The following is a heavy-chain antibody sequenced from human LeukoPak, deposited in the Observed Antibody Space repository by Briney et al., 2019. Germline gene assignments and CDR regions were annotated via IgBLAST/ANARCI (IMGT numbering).Heavy chain of an antibody. D-gene: IGHD2-15*01. V-gene: IGHV4-34*01. CDR1: GGSFSGYY. J-gene: IGHJ5*02. Sequence: PSETLSLTCAVYGGSFSGYYWSWIRQPPGKGLEWIGEINHSGSTNYNPSLKSRVTISVDTSKNQFSLNLSSVTAADTAVYYCARAGLGYCSGGSGYWFDPWGQGTLVTVSS. CDR3: ARAGLGYCSGGSGYWFDP. CDR2: INHSGST.